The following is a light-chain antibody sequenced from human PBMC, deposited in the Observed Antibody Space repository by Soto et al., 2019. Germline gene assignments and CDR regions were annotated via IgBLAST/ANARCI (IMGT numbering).Light chain of an antibody. CDR2: DAS. CDR3: QPHSQFPPAT. CDR1: QSVSSY. Sequence: EIVLTQSPATLSLSPGERATLSCRARQSVSSYLAWYQQKPGQAPWLLTYDASNRASGIPARFSGSGSGTHFTLTISSSEHEHLSVYCGQPHSQFPPATFGPGTTVDIK. V-gene: IGKV3-11*01. J-gene: IGKJ3*01.